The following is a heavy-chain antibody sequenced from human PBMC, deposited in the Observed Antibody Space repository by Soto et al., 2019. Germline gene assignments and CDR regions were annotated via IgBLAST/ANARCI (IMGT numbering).Heavy chain of an antibody. CDR3: ARDPPATRHGMDV. J-gene: IGHJ6*02. V-gene: IGHV3-53*01. CDR2: IYSGGST. CDR1: GFTFSDSY. Sequence: GSLRLSCAASGFTFSDSYMSWVRQAPGKGLEWVSVIYSGGSTYYADSVRGRFTISRDNSKNTLYLQMKSLRAEDTAVYYCARDPPATRHGMDVWGQGTTVTVSS.